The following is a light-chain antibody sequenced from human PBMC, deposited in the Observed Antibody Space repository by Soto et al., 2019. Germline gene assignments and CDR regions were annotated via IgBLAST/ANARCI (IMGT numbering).Light chain of an antibody. J-gene: IGKJ2*01. V-gene: IGKV1-5*01. CDR1: QSVSRR. CDR2: DAS. Sequence: DIQMTQSPSTLSASVGDRITITCRASQSVSRRLAWFQQKPGKAPQLLIYDASSLESGVPSRFSGRGYGTEFTLTISSLPPDDCATYYCHTYNSYALHTFGQGTKWEIK. CDR3: HTYNSYALHT.